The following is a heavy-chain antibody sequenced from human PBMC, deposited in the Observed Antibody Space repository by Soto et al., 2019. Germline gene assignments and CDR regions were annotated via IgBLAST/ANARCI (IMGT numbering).Heavy chain of an antibody. CDR3: ASSQRITIFGVVIISRHYFDY. CDR2: IYYSGST. CDR1: GGSISSSSYY. V-gene: IGHV4-39*01. J-gene: IGHJ4*02. Sequence: SETLSLTCTVSGGSISSSSYYWGWIRQPPGKGLEWIGSIYYSGSTYYNPSLKSRVTISVDTSKNQFSLKLSSVTAADTAVYYCASSQRITIFGVVIISRHYFDYWGQATLVTVSS. D-gene: IGHD3-3*01.